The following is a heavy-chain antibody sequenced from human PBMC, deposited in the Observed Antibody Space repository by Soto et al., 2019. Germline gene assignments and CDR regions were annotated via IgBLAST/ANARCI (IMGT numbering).Heavy chain of an antibody. V-gene: IGHV1-69*13. CDR3: ARIFSDYALDI. CDR2: IIHIFGTA. Sequence: ASVKVSCKASGGTFSSYAISWVRQAPGQGLEWMGGIIHIFGTANYAQKFQGRVTLTADESTSTAYMALSSLRAEDTAVYYCARIFSDYALDIWGQGTMVTVSS. CDR1: GGTFSSYA. J-gene: IGHJ3*02. D-gene: IGHD3-10*01.